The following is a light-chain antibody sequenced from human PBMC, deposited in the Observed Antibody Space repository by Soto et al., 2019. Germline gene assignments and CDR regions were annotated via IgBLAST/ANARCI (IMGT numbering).Light chain of an antibody. V-gene: IGKV4-1*01. CDR3: QQYYSTPRT. CDR1: KSVLYSSNNKNY. J-gene: IGKJ1*01. CDR2: WAS. Sequence: DIVMTQSPDSLAVSLGVRATINCKSSKSVLYSSNNKNYLAWYQQKPGQPPKLLIYWASTRESGVPDRFSGNVSGTDFTLTISSLQAEDVEVYYCQQYYSTPRTFGQGTKVEIK.